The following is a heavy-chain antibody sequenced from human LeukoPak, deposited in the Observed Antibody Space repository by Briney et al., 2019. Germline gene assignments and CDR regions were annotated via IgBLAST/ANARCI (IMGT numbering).Heavy chain of an antibody. J-gene: IGHJ4*02. CDR1: GGTFSSYA. V-gene: IGHV1-69*05. D-gene: IGHD2-8*01. CDR2: IIPIFGTA. Sequence: GASVKVSCKASGGTFSSYAISWVRQAPGQGLEWMGRIIPIFGTANYAQKFQGRVTITTDESTSTAYMELSSLRYEDTAVYYCASGTVLMVYAISYWGQGTLVTVSS. CDR3: ASGTVLMVYAISY.